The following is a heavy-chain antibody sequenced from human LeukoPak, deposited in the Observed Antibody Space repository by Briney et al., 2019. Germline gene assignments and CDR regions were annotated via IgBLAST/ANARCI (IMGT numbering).Heavy chain of an antibody. CDR2: IYYSGST. V-gene: IGHV4-31*03. D-gene: IGHD5-24*01. CDR3: ARDRGEGWLQSFDY. J-gene: IGHJ4*02. CDR1: GGSISSGGYY. Sequence: SETLSLTCTVSGGSISSGGYYWSWIRQHPGKGLEWIGYIYYSGSTYYNPSLKSRVTISVDTSKNQFSLKLSSMTAADTAVYYCARDRGEGWLQSFDYWGQGTLVTVSS.